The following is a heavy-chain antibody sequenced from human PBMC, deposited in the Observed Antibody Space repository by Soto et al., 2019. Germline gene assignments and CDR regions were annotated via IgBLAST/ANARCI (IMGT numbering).Heavy chain of an antibody. D-gene: IGHD5-12*01. CDR3: ARHVDIDQRGMDV. CDR2: IYYGST. J-gene: IGHJ6*02. CDR1: GGSIGSYY. V-gene: IGHV4-59*08. Sequence: SETLSLTCTVSGGSIGSYYWSWIRQPPGKGLEWIGYIYYGSTKFNPSLNSRVAISIDTSKNQFSLRVSSVTAADTAQYYCARHVDIDQRGMDVWGQGTTVTVSS.